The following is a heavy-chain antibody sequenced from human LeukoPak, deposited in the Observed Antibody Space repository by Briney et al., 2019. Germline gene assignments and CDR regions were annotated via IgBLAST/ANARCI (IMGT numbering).Heavy chain of an antibody. CDR1: GFTFSSYA. D-gene: IGHD5-12*01. J-gene: IGHJ6*02. V-gene: IGHV3-23*01. CDR3: ARDSLRGYYYGMDV. CDR2: ISGSGGST. Sequence: PGGSLRLSCAASGFTFSSYAMSWVRQAPGKGLEWVSAISGSGGSTYYADSVKGRFTISRDNAKNSLYLQMNSLRAEDTAVYYCARDSLRGYYYGMDVWGQGTTVTVSS.